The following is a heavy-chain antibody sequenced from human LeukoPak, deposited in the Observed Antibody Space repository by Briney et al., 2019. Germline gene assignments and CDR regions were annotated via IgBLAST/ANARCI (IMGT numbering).Heavy chain of an antibody. Sequence: SAKVSYKASGGTFSSYAISWVRQAPGQGLEWMGRIIPIFGTANYAQKFQGRVTITTDESTSTAYMELSSLRSEDTAVYYCARSHTVTTESFDYWGQGTLVTVSS. CDR1: GGTFSSYA. CDR3: ARSHTVTTESFDY. V-gene: IGHV1-69*05. J-gene: IGHJ4*02. D-gene: IGHD4-11*01. CDR2: IIPIFGTA.